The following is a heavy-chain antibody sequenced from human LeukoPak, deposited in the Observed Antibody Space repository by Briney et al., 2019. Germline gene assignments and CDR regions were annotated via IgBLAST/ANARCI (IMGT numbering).Heavy chain of an antibody. CDR3: AREEYYYGSGSYFGWFDP. J-gene: IGHJ5*02. V-gene: IGHV4-34*01. CDR2: INHSRST. D-gene: IGHD3-10*01. Sequence: PSETLSLTCAVYGGSFSGYYWSWIRQPPGKGLEWIGEINHSRSTNYNPSLKSRVAISVDTSKNQFSLKLSSVTAADTAVYYCAREEYYYGSGSYFGWFDPWGQGTLVTVSS. CDR1: GGSFSGYY.